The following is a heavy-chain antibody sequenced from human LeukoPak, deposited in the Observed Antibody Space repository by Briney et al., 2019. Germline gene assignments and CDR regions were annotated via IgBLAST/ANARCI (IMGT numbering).Heavy chain of an antibody. V-gene: IGHV3-43*02. CDR1: GFTLGDYS. D-gene: IGHD5-24*01. CDR3: AKGLHGVSFSFDY. Sequence: GGSLRLSCAASGFTLGDYSMHWVRQTPGKGLEWVSLINGDALTAHYGDSVRGRFTISRNNSKNSLYLQMNGLRTEDTAFYYCAKGLHGVSFSFDYWGRGTLVTVSS. J-gene: IGHJ4*02. CDR2: INGDALTA.